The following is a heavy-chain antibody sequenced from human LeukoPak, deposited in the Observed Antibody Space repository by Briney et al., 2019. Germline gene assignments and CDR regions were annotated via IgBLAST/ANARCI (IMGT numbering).Heavy chain of an antibody. CDR3: ARDLWNFYDDSGYNRDFDS. D-gene: IGHD3-22*01. Sequence: ASVKVSCKATSRISWVRQAPGQGLEWMGWIGTYGGDTYYAQKFQGRITVTTDTSTSTVFMELRNLRSDDTAVYYCARDLWNFYDDSGYNRDFDSWGQGTLVTVSS. CDR1: TSR. J-gene: IGHJ5*01. V-gene: IGHV1-18*01. CDR2: IGTYGGDT.